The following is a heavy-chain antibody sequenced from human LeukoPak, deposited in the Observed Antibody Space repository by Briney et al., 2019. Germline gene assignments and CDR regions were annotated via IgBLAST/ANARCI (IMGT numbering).Heavy chain of an antibody. CDR3: ARDPSRVVAADYFDY. CDR1: GFSFSTYS. CDR2: ISGSSTTI. V-gene: IGHV3-48*02. J-gene: IGHJ4*02. D-gene: IGHD2-2*01. Sequence: GGSLRLSCAASGFSFSTYSMNWVRQAPGKGLEWVSFISGSSTTIYYADSVKGRFTISRDNAKNSLYLQMSSLRDEDTAVYYCARDPSRVVAADYFDYWGQGTLVTVSS.